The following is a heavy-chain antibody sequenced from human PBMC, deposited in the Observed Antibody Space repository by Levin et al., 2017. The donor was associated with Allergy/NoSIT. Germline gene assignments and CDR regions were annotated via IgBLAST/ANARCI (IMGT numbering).Heavy chain of an antibody. CDR3: ARDSPPRWGSWRGGAFDI. D-gene: IGHD6-13*01. J-gene: IGHJ3*02. CDR2: ISYDGSNK. CDR1: GFTFSSYA. Sequence: GGSLRLSCAASGFTFSSYAMHWVRQAPGKGLEWVAVISYDGSNKYYADSVKGRFTISRDNSKNTLYLQMNSLRAEDTAVYYCARDSPPRWGSWRGGAFDIWGQGTMVTVSS. V-gene: IGHV3-30-3*01.